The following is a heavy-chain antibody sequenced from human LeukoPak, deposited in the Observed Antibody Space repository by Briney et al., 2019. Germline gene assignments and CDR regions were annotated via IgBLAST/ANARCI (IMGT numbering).Heavy chain of an antibody. D-gene: IGHD2-8*01. CDR1: GYSISSGYY. CDR3: ARNIVLMVYASNWFDP. J-gene: IGHJ5*02. Sequence: ETLSLTCTVSGYSISSGYYWGWIRQPPGKGLEWVGSIYHSGSTYYNPSLKSRVTISVDTSKNKFSLKLSSVTAADTAVYYCARNIVLMVYASNWFDPWGQGTLVTVSS. V-gene: IGHV4-38-2*02. CDR2: IYHSGST.